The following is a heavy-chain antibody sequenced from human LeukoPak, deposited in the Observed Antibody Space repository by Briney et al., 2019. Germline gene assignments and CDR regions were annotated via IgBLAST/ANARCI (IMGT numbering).Heavy chain of an antibody. V-gene: IGHV4-59*08. D-gene: IGHD6-13*01. CDR2: IYYSGST. CDR1: GGSIGSYY. Sequence: SETLSLTCTVSGGSIGSYYWSWIRQPPGKGLEWIGYIYYSGSTNYNPSLKSRVTISVDTSKNQFSLKLSSVTAADTAVYFCARHGGQQLKLDYWGQGTLVTVSS. CDR3: ARHGGQQLKLDY. J-gene: IGHJ4*02.